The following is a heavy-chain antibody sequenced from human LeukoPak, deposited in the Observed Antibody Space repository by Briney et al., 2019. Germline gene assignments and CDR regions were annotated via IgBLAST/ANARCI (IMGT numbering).Heavy chain of an antibody. CDR1: GYTFTSYY. CDR3: ARAPLTYDILTGYPKYYFDY. V-gene: IGHV1-46*01. Sequence: RASVKVSCKASGYTFTSYYMHWVRQAPGQGLEWMGIINPSGGSTSYAQKFQGRVTMTRDMSTSTVYMELSSLRSEDTAVYYCARAPLTYDILTGYPKYYFDYWGQGTLVTVSS. CDR2: INPSGGST. J-gene: IGHJ4*02. D-gene: IGHD3-9*01.